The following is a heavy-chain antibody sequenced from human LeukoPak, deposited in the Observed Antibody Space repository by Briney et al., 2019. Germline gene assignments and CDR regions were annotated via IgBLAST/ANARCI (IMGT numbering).Heavy chain of an antibody. CDR2: INHSGST. CDR3: ARATPGLNFDY. J-gene: IGHJ4*02. D-gene: IGHD3/OR15-3a*01. V-gene: IGHV4-34*01. CDR1: GGSFSGYY. Sequence: PSETLSLTCAVYGGSFSGYYWSWIRRPPGKGLEWIGEINHSGSTNYNPSLKSRVTISVDTSKNQFSLKLSSVTAADTAVYYCARATPGLNFDYWGQGTLVTVSS.